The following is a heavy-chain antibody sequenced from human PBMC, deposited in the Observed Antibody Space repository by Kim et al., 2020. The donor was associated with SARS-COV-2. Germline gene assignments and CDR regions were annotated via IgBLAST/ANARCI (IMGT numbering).Heavy chain of an antibody. D-gene: IGHD1-1*01. CDR2: ISDSGDSA. Sequence: GGSLRLSCAASGFTFSRYAMSWVRQAPGKGLMWVSTISDSGDSAHYADYVRGRFTVSRDNSKNTVYLQMNGLRAEDTAVYYCAKRETNPGSFDLWGQGTMVTVSS. J-gene: IGHJ3*01. CDR1: GFTFSRYA. CDR3: AKRETNPGSFDL. V-gene: IGHV3-23*01.